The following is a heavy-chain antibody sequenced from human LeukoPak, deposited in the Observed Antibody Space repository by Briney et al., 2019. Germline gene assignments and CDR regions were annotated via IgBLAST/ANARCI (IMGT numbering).Heavy chain of an antibody. CDR3: ARVLDNSSSRYQSLKY. V-gene: IGHV4-59*01. Sequence: SETLSLTCTVSGGSISSYYWSWIRQPPGKGLEWIGYIYYSGTTNYNPTLKSRVTILVDTSKNQFSLKLSSVTAADTAVYYCARVLDNSSSRYQSLKYWGQGTLVTVSS. CDR2: IYYSGTT. CDR1: GGSISSYY. J-gene: IGHJ4*02. D-gene: IGHD2/OR15-2a*01.